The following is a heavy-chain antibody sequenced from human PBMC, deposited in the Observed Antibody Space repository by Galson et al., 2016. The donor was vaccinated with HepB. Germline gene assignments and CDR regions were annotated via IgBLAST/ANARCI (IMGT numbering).Heavy chain of an antibody. CDR1: GGSISSGTYF. V-gene: IGHV4-31*03. CDR3: AREKIQFDS. CDR2: VHHGGNT. J-gene: IGHJ5*01. Sequence: TLSLTCTVSGGSISSGTYFWTWIRQHPGKGLEWIGYVHHGGNTYYNPSLKNRVTLSVDTSENEFYLNLTSVTAADTAIYFWAREKIQFDSWGQGMLVTVSS.